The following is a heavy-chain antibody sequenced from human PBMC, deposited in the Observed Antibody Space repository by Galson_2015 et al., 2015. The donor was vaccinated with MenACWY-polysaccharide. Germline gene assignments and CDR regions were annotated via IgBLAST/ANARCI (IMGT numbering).Heavy chain of an antibody. CDR2: ISSSSSYI. Sequence: SLRLSCAASGFTLSSYSMNWVRQAPGKGLEWVSSISSSSSYIYYADSVKGRFTISRDNAKNSLYLQMNSLRAEDTAVYYCARDGGYDLQTEAEYGMDVWGQGTTVTVSS. J-gene: IGHJ6*02. CDR3: ARDGGYDLQTEAEYGMDV. V-gene: IGHV3-21*01. CDR1: GFTLSSYS. D-gene: IGHD3-3*01.